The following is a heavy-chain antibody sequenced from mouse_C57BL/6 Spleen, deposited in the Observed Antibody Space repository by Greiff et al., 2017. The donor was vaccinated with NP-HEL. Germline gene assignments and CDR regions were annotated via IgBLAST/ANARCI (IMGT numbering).Heavy chain of an antibody. Sequence: QVQLQQSGPELVKPGASVKISCKASGYAFSSSWMNWVKQRPGKGREWIGRIYPGDGDTNYNGKFKGKATLTADKSSSTAYMQLSSLTSEDSAVYFCAREIYGSSYPFAYWGQGTLVTVSA. D-gene: IGHD1-1*01. CDR3: AREIYGSSYPFAY. J-gene: IGHJ3*01. CDR1: GYAFSSSW. V-gene: IGHV1-82*01. CDR2: IYPGDGDT.